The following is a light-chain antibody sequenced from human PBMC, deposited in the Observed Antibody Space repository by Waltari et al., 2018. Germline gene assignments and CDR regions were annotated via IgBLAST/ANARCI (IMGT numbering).Light chain of an antibody. V-gene: IGKV3-20*01. Sequence: EIVLTRSPGTLSLSPGESATLSCRASQTIIANYLAWYQQKPGQAPRLLIYGASNRATGIPDRFSGSGSGTDFTLTISRLEPEDYAVYHCQQYGTSSALTFGGGTKVEIK. CDR3: QQYGTSSALT. J-gene: IGKJ4*01. CDR1: QTIIANY. CDR2: GAS.